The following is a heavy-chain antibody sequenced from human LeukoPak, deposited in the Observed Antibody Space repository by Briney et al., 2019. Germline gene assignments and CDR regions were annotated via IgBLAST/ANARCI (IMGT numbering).Heavy chain of an antibody. J-gene: IGHJ6*03. CDR3: AKIEGSSWNLRDYYYYMDV. CDR2: IKYDGSEK. CDR1: GLTFRSYW. D-gene: IGHD1-1*01. Sequence: GGSLRLSCVVSGLTFRSYWMTWVRQAPGKGPEWVASIKYDGSEKYYVDSVKGRFTISRDNAKNSLFLEMNSLRADDTAVYYCAKIEGSSWNLRDYYYYMDVWGKGTTVTVSS. V-gene: IGHV3-7*01.